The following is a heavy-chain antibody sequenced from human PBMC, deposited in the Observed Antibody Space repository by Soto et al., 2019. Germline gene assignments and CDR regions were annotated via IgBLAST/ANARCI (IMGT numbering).Heavy chain of an antibody. Sequence: GASVKVSCKASGYTFTSYDINWVRQVTGQGLEWMGWMNPNSGNTGYAQKFQGRVTMTRNTSISTAYMELSSLRSEDTAVYYCARGRAYYDFLIGYYRAYYGMDVWGQGTTVTVSS. CDR2: MNPNSGNT. CDR1: GYTFTSYD. CDR3: ARGRAYYDFLIGYYRAYYGMDV. V-gene: IGHV1-8*01. D-gene: IGHD3-3*01. J-gene: IGHJ6*02.